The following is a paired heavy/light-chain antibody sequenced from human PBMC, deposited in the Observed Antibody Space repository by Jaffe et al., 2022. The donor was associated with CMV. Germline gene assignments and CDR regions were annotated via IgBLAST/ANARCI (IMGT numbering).Light chain of an antibody. J-gene: IGKJ2*01. CDR1: QSVLYTSNNMNY. V-gene: IGKV4-1*01. CDR2: WAS. CDR3: QHYYSTPPT. Sequence: DIVMTQSPSSLAVSLGERATINCKSSQSVLYTSNNMNYLGWYQQKPGQPPKLLISWASTRESGVPDRFSGSGSGTDFTLTISSLQAEDVAVYYCQHYYSTPPTFGQGTKLEIK.
Heavy chain of an antibody. CDR3: ARGSSGPSYGSAFDN. J-gene: IGHJ4*02. V-gene: IGHV3-74*01. CDR2: INSDGSNT. D-gene: IGHD5-18*01. CDR1: GFTFDSYW. Sequence: EVQLVESGGGLVQTGGSLRLSCAASGFTFDSYWMHWVRQVPGEGLVWVSRINSDGSNTFYADSVKGRFTISRDNAKNTVFLQMNSLRAEDTAVYYCARGSSGPSYGSAFDNWGQGTLVTVSS.